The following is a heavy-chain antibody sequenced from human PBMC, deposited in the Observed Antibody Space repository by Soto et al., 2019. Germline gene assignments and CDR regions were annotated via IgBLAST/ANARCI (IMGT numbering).Heavy chain of an antibody. CDR3: AKEGTTTFYYYYGMDV. Sequence: PGGSLRLSCAASGFTFSSYAMSWVRQAPGKGLEWVSAISGSGGSTYYADSVKGRFTISRDNSKNTLYLQMNSLRAEDTAVYYCAKEGTTTFYYYYGMDVWGQGTTVTVSS. CDR1: GFTFSSYA. V-gene: IGHV3-23*01. D-gene: IGHD1-26*01. J-gene: IGHJ6*02. CDR2: ISGSGGST.